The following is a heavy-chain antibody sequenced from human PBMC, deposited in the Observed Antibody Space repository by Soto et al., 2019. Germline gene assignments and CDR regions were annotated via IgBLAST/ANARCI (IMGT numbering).Heavy chain of an antibody. V-gene: IGHV4-39*01. Sequence: SETLSLTCTVSGGSISSSSYYWDWIRQPPGKGLEWIVSINGSGSTYYHPSLKSRVTISVDTSKTQFSLMLSSVTAADTVLYYCARHEYYYDSSGYPVGAFDIWGQGTLVTVSS. D-gene: IGHD3-22*01. CDR3: ARHEYYYDSSGYPVGAFDI. J-gene: IGHJ3*02. CDR2: INGSGST. CDR1: GGSISSSSYY.